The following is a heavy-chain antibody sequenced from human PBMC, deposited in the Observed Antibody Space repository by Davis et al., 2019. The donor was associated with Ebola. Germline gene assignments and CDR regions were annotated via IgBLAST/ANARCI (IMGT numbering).Heavy chain of an antibody. CDR3: ARAERQVVTAAIIGYYYYYGMDV. CDR1: GYTFTGYY. CDR2: INPNSGGT. D-gene: IGHD2-2*01. J-gene: IGHJ6*02. Sequence: ASVKVSCKASGYTFTGYYMHWVRQAPGQGLEWMGWINPNSGGTNYAQKFQGWVTMTRDTSISTAYMELSRLRSDDTAVYYCARAERQVVTAAIIGYYYYYGMDVWGQGTTVTVSS. V-gene: IGHV1-2*04.